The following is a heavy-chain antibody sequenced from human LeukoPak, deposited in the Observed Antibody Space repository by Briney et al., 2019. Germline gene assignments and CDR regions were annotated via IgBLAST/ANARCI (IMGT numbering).Heavy chain of an antibody. CDR3: ARDGMDGGNFDY. CDR2: LRSKAGDYTA. D-gene: IGHD4-23*01. Sequence: GGSLRLSCAASGFSFSDRNMDWFRQPPGKGLEWVARLRSKAGDYTAQYAASVKGRFTISRDDSNDSLFLQMNNLKIEDTAVYYCARDGMDGGNFDYWGQGTLVTVSS. CDR1: GFSFSDRN. V-gene: IGHV3-72*01. J-gene: IGHJ4*02.